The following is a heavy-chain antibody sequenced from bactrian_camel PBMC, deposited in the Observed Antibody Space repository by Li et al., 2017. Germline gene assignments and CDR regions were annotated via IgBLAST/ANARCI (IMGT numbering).Heavy chain of an antibody. CDR2: IDSDGST. CDR1: GFTYCRYD. Sequence: VQLVESGGGSVQAGGSLRLSCAASGFTYCRYDMNWYRQAPGKEREFVSVIDSDGSTSYADSVKGRFTISQDNAKNTVYLQMSDLKPEDTAVYYCARDKDYVIGGRYNPDSQGTQVTVS. D-gene: IGHD7*01. V-gene: IGHV3S10*01. J-gene: IGHJ4*01.